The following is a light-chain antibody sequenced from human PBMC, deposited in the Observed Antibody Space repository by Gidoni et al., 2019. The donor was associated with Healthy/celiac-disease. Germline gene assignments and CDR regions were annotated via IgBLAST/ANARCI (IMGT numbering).Light chain of an antibody. V-gene: IGKV1-39*01. CDR3: QQSYSTPLT. Sequence: DIQMTQSPSSLSASVGDRVTITCRASQSISSYLNWYQQKPGKAPKLLIYAASSLQSGVPSRFSGSGSGTDFTLTISSLQQEEFATYYCQQSYSTPLTFGGGTKVEIK. CDR2: AAS. J-gene: IGKJ4*01. CDR1: QSISSY.